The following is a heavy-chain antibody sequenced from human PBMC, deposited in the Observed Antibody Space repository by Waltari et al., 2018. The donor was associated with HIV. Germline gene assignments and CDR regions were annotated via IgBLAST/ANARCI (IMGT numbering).Heavy chain of an antibody. CDR1: GGSVSSGSYH. Sequence: VQLQESGPGLATPSEPLSLTCPVSGGSVSSGSYHWSWIRPPPGKGLEWIGYIYYSGSTNYNPSLKSRVTISVDTSQNQFSLKLSSVTAADTAVYYCARGPRSGYTYGWGQGTLVTVSS. J-gene: IGHJ4*02. CDR3: ARGPRSGYTYG. D-gene: IGHD5-18*01. CDR2: IYYSGST. V-gene: IGHV4-61*01.